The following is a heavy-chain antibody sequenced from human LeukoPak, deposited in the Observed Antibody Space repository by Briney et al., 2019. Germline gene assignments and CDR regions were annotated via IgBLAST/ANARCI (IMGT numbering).Heavy chain of an antibody. Sequence: SETLSLTCTVSGGSISSYYWSWIRQPAGNGLELIGRIHTSGSTNYNPSLKSRVTMSVDTSKNQLSLKLTSVIAVDPRVHYCAREGDGLWFGEHHFDYWGQGTLVTVSS. CDR2: IHTSGST. CDR3: AREGDGLWFGEHHFDY. J-gene: IGHJ4*02. D-gene: IGHD3-10*01. V-gene: IGHV4-4*07. CDR1: GGSISSYY.